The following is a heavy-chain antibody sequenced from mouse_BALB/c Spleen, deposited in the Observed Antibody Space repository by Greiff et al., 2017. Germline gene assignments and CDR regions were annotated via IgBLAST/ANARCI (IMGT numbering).Heavy chain of an antibody. D-gene: IGHD2-2*01. CDR1: GFTFSDYY. CDR3: ARDHGYDDGFAY. Sequence: EVMLVESGGGLVKPGGSLKLSCAASGFTFSDYYMYWVRQTLEKRLEWVATISDGGSYTYYPDSVKGRFTISRDNAKNNLYLQMSSLKSEDTAMYYCARDHGYDDGFAYWGQGTLVTVSA. CDR2: ISDGGSYT. J-gene: IGHJ3*01. V-gene: IGHV5-4*02.